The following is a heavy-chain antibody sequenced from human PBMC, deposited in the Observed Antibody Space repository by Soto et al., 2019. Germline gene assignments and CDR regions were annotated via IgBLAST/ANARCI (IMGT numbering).Heavy chain of an antibody. CDR2: ISSSSGST. V-gene: IGHV3-23*01. CDR3: AKVGSERNSGQYSDY. Sequence: EVQLLESGGGLVQPGGSLRLSCAASGFTFSNYAMNWVRQAPGKGLEWVSTISSSSGSTYYADSVKGRFTISRDNSKNFLYLQMNSLRGDDTAVYYCAKVGSERNSGQYSDYWGQGTLVTISS. J-gene: IGHJ4*02. CDR1: GFTFSNYA. D-gene: IGHD5-12*01.